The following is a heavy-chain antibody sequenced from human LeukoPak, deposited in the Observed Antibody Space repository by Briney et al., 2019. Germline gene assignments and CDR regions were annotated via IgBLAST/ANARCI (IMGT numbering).Heavy chain of an antibody. CDR2: ISWNSGSI. CDR3: AKFTAAYDSSPGAFDI. D-gene: IGHD3-22*01. Sequence: GGSLRLSCAASGFTFDDYAMHWVRQAPGRGLEGVSGISWNSGSIGYADSVKGRFTISRDNAKNSLYLQMNRLRAEDMALYYCAKFTAAYDSSPGAFDIWGQGTMVTVSS. V-gene: IGHV3-9*03. CDR1: GFTFDDYA. J-gene: IGHJ3*02.